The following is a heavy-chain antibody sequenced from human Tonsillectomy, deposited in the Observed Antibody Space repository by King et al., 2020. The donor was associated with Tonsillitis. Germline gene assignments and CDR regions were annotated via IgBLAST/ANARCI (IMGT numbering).Heavy chain of an antibody. J-gene: IGHJ6*03. CDR1: GFTFSSYA. V-gene: IGHV3-33*08. D-gene: IGHD6-13*01. Sequence: VQLVESGGGVVQPGRSLRLSCVASGFTFSSYAMHWVRQAPGKGLEWVAVIWYDGSNENYADSVQGRFTISRDNSKNMLYLQMKSLRAEDTAVYYCARGPSSWNNSTAGWGKASTVTASS. CDR3: ARGPSSWNNSTAG. CDR2: IWYDGSNE.